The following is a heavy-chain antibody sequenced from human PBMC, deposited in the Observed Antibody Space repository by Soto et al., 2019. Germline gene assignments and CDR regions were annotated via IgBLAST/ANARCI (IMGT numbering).Heavy chain of an antibody. V-gene: IGHV1-46*01. CDR1: GYTFTSYY. CDR2: INPSDGST. D-gene: IGHD2-15*01. Sequence: GASVKVSCKASGYTFTSYYMHWVRQAPGQGLEWMGIINPSDGSTSYAQKLQGRVTMTTDTSTSTAYMELRSLRSDDTAVYYCARVTYCSGGSCYFRYMDVWGKGTTVTVSS. CDR3: ARVTYCSGGSCYFRYMDV. J-gene: IGHJ6*03.